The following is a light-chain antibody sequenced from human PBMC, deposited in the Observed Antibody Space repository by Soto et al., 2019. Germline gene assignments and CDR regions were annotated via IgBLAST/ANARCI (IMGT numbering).Light chain of an antibody. CDR3: QQYNNWPIT. CDR1: QSVRSN. Sequence: EIVMTQSPATLSVSPGEGATLSCRASQSVRSNVAWYYQKPGQAPRLLIYGASTRATGIPARFSGSGSGTEFTLTISSLQSEDFEVYYCQQYNNWPITFGQGTRLEIK. V-gene: IGKV3-15*01. J-gene: IGKJ5*01. CDR2: GAS.